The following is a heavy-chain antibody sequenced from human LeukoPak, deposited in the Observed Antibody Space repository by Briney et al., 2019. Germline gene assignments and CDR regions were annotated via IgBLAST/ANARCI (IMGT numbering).Heavy chain of an antibody. Sequence: PSETLSLTCAVSGYSLGKNYYWGWIRQPPGKGLEWIGRIYGTGSTSYNPSLMNRVTMSVDTSKNHFSLKLTSVTAADTAVYYCARYDSRDSASTRFDYWVQGILVTISS. CDR1: GYSLGKNYY. D-gene: IGHD3-16*01. CDR2: IYGTGST. V-gene: IGHV4-38-2*01. CDR3: ARYDSRDSASTRFDY. J-gene: IGHJ4*02.